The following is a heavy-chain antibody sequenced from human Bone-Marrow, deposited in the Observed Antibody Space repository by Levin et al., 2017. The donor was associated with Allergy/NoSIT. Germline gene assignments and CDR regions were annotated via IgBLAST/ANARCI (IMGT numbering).Heavy chain of an antibody. CDR3: ARGYYETTVYTILY. CDR1: GFTFSSYG. J-gene: IGHJ4*02. D-gene: IGHD3-22*01. CDR2: ISSAGSSK. V-gene: IGHV3-74*01. Sequence: GGSLRLSCTASGFTFSSYGMHWVRQAPGKGLVWVSRISSAGSSKTYADSVKGRFTISRDNAKSTLFLQMNSLRAEDTAVYYCARGYYETTVYTILYWRQGTLGTVSS.